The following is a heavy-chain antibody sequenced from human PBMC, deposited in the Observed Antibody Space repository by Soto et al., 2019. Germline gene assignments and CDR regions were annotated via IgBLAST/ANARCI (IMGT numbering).Heavy chain of an antibody. J-gene: IGHJ4*02. CDR2: MYPGDSDT. Sequence: GESLKISCKASGYSFTNYWIGWVRQMPGKGLELMGIMYPGDSDTRYSPSFRGQVTNSADKSISTAYLQWSSLKASDTAIYYCARGNHPPTYYFEYWGQGTLVTVSS. CDR3: ARGNHPPTYYFEY. CDR1: GYSFTNYW. V-gene: IGHV5-51*01.